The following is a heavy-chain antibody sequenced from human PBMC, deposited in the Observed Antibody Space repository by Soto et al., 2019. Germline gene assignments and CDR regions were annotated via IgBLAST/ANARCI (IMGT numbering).Heavy chain of an antibody. Sequence: HPGGSLRLSCAASGFSFSISPMHWVRQAPGKGPEWVALISYDVTNKFYADSVKGRFTISRDNSKSTLYLQVDSLRPEDAAVYYCARDPKTSGGQNWAFNYFDSWGQGTLVTVSS. D-gene: IGHD7-27*01. V-gene: IGHV3-30-3*01. CDR1: GFSFSISP. J-gene: IGHJ4*02. CDR3: ARDPKTSGGQNWAFNYFDS. CDR2: ISYDVTNK.